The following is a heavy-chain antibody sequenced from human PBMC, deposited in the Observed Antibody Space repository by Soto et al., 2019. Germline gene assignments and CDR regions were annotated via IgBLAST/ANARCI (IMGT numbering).Heavy chain of an antibody. V-gene: IGHV3-9*01. CDR3: AKESAEYSGGWHAMDV. Sequence: EVQLVESGGALVQPGRSLRLSCAASGFSFDDYAMHWVRQAPGKGLEWVSGFSWNSAIIGYADSVKGRFTISRDKAKNSLYLQMNSLRGEDTAVYYCAKESAEYSGGWHAMDVWGQGTTVTVSS. CDR2: FSWNSAII. D-gene: IGHD6-19*01. CDR1: GFSFDDYA. J-gene: IGHJ6*02.